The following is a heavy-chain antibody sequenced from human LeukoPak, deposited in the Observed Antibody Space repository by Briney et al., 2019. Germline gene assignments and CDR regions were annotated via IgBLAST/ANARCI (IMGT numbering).Heavy chain of an antibody. V-gene: IGHV3-23*01. Sequence: GGSLRLSCAASGFTFSSNSMSWVRQAPGKGLEWVSAINYSGDATYYVDSVKGRFTISRDNSKNTLYLQMNSLRAEDTAIYYCAKGYCSGGNCYQYFDYWGQGNLVTVAS. D-gene: IGHD2-15*01. J-gene: IGHJ4*02. CDR2: INYSGDAT. CDR3: AKGYCSGGNCYQYFDY. CDR1: GFTFSSNS.